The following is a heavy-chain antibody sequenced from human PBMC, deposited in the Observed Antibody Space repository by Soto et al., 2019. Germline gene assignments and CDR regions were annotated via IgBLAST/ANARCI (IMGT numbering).Heavy chain of an antibody. J-gene: IGHJ6*02. D-gene: IGHD3-10*01. CDR2: INAGNGNT. CDR1: GYTFTSYA. Sequence: ASVKVSCKASGYTFTSYAMHWVRQAPGQRLEWMGWINAGNGNTKYSQKFQGRVTITRDTSASTAYMELSSLRSEDTAVYYCARSGSRATYYYYGMDVWGQGTTVTVSS. CDR3: ARSGSRATYYYYGMDV. V-gene: IGHV1-3*01.